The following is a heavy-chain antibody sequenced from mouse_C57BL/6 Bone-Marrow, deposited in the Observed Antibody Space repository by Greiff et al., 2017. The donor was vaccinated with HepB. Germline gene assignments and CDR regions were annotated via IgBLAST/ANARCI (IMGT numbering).Heavy chain of an antibody. D-gene: IGHD1-1*01. J-gene: IGHJ1*03. Sequence: EVMLVESGGGLVQPGGSMKLSCVASGFTFSNYWMNWVRQSPEKGLEWVAQIRLKSDNYATNYAESVKGRFTISRDDSKRSVYLQMNNLRAEDTGIYYCTADYYGSSYWYFDVWGTGTTVTVSS. CDR3: TADYYGSSYWYFDV. CDR2: IRLKSDNYAT. CDR1: GFTFSNYW. V-gene: IGHV6-3*01.